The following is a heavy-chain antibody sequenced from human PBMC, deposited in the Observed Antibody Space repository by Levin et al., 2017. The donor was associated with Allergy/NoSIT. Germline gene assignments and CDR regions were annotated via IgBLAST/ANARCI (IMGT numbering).Heavy chain of an antibody. V-gene: IGHV4-4*02. CDR2: IYHSGST. CDR3: ARDRGITGTTPYFDY. CDR1: GGSISSSNW. D-gene: IGHD1-7*01. J-gene: IGHJ4*02. Sequence: SETLSLTCAVSGGSISSSNWWSWVRQPPGKGLEWIGEIYHSGSTNYNPSLKSRVTISVDKSKNQFSLKLSSVTAADTAVYYCARDRGITGTTPYFDYWGQGTLVTVSS.